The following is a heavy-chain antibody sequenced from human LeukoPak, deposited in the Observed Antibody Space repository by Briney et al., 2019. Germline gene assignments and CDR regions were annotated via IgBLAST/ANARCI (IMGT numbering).Heavy chain of an antibody. CDR3: AREVKSRGSGWYGVSFFDY. J-gene: IGHJ4*02. D-gene: IGHD6-19*01. CDR1: GYSISSGYY. CDR2: IYHSGST. Sequence: PSETLSLTCTVSGYSISSGYYWGWIRQPPGKGLEWIGSIYHSGSTYYNPSLKSRVTISVDTSKSQFSLKLSSVTAADTAVYYCAREVKSRGSGWYGVSFFDYWGQGTLVTVSS. V-gene: IGHV4-38-2*02.